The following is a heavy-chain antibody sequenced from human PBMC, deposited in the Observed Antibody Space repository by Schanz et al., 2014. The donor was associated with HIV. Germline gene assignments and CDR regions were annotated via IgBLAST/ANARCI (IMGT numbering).Heavy chain of an antibody. CDR1: GFTFSIYG. Sequence: QVQLVESGGGVVQPGRSLRLSCVASGFTFSIYGMHWVRQAPGKGLEWVAVMSYVGSNKYYADSVKGRFTISRDNSKNTLYLQMNSLRAEDTAVYSCARDYPYSSSSNYFDYWGQGTLVTVSS. CDR3: ARDYPYSSSSNYFDY. V-gene: IGHV3-30*19. J-gene: IGHJ4*02. D-gene: IGHD6-6*01. CDR2: MSYVGSNK.